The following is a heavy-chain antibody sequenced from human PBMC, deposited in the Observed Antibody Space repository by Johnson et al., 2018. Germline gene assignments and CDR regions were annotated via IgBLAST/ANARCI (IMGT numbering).Heavy chain of an antibody. CDR2: IGSTCDT. CDR1: GFTFSNYD. Sequence: VQLQESGGGLVQPGGSLRLSCAASGFTFSNYDMHLVRQVTGTGLEWVSAIGSTCDTYYSDFVKVQFTISREIAKNSFYLQMNSLRAGDTAVYYCSREQLWGHEAFDIWGQGTMVTVSS. D-gene: IGHD5-18*01. J-gene: IGHJ3*02. CDR3: SREQLWGHEAFDI. V-gene: IGHV3-13*01.